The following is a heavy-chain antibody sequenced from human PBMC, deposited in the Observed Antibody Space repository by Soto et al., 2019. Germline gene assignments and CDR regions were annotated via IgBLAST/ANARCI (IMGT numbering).Heavy chain of an antibody. CDR3: ARDRSTYGGGGTGEVKENWFDP. CDR1: GGSISRYY. CDR2: AYYSGDT. D-gene: IGHD2-2*01. V-gene: IGHV4-59*01. J-gene: IGHJ5*02. Sequence: SETLSLTCSVSGGSISRYYWSWIRQPPGKGLEWIGYAYYSGDTGYNPSLKSRVTMAVDTSKSQVSLKLSSVTAADTAVYYCARDRSTYGGGGTGEVKENWFDPWGPGALVTVSS.